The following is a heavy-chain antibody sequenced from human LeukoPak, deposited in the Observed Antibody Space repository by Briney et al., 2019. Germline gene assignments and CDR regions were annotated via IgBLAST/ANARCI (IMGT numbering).Heavy chain of an antibody. CDR1: GYTFTSYG. CDR3: ANGHISSSLGRMKAYYYMDV. D-gene: IGHD6-6*01. Sequence: ASVKVSCKASGYTFTSYGISWVRQAPGQGLEWMGGIIPIFGTANYAQKFQGRVTITTDESTSTAYMELSSLRSEDTAVYYCANGHISSSLGRMKAYYYMDVWGKGTTVTVSS. V-gene: IGHV1-69*05. CDR2: IIPIFGTA. J-gene: IGHJ6*03.